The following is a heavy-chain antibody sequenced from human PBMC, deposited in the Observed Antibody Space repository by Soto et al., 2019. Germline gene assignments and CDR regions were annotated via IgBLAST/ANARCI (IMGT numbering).Heavy chain of an antibody. V-gene: IGHV4-4*07. CDR1: GASIAGSFF. CDR3: ARGMTPPGAPAWYYFDS. Sequence: SETLSLTCTVSGASIAGSFFWSWIRQPAGKGLEWIGRFSLSGTTNYNPSLRSRVTMSADVSKNQFSLRLTSVTAADTALYYCARGMTPPGAPAWYYFDSWGQGTLVTVSS. J-gene: IGHJ4*02. CDR2: FSLSGTT. D-gene: IGHD2-8*02.